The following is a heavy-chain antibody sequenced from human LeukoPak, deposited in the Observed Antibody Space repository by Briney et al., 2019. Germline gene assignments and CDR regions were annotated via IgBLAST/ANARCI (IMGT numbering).Heavy chain of an antibody. J-gene: IGHJ5*02. CDR1: GYTLTELS. CDR2: FDPEDGET. V-gene: IGHV1-24*01. D-gene: IGHD4-17*01. Sequence: ASVKVSCKVSGYTLTELSMHWVRQAPGKGLEWMGGFDPEDGETIYAQKFQGRVTMTEDTSTDTAYMELRSLRSDDTAVYYCARRDYGDLRFDPWGQGTLVTVSS. CDR3: ARRDYGDLRFDP.